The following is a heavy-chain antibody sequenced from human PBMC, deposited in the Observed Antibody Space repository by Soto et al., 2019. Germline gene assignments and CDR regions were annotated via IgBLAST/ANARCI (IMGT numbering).Heavy chain of an antibody. CDR3: ARGGICSGGSCYSCWFDP. V-gene: IGHV3-33*01. CDR1: GFTFSSYG. J-gene: IGHJ5*02. D-gene: IGHD2-15*01. CDR2: IWYDGSNK. Sequence: QVQLVESGGGVVQPGRSLRLSCAASGFTFSSYGMHWVRQAPGKGLEWVAVIWYDGSNKYYADSVKGRFTISRDNSKNTLYLQMNSLRAEDTAVYYCARGGICSGGSCYSCWFDPWGQGTLVTVSS.